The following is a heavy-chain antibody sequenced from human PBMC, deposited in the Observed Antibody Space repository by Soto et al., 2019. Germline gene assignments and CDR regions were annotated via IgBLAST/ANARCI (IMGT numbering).Heavy chain of an antibody. V-gene: IGHV4-39*01. CDR2: IYYSGST. Sequence: SETLSLTCTVSGGSISSSSYYWGWIRQPPGKGLEWIGSIYYSGSTYYNPSLKSRVTISVDTSKNQFSLKLSSVTAADTAVYYCARQAPYYCSGGSCSPITDNWFDPWGQGTLVTVSS. CDR3: ARQAPYYCSGGSCSPITDNWFDP. J-gene: IGHJ5*02. CDR1: GGSISSSSYY. D-gene: IGHD2-15*01.